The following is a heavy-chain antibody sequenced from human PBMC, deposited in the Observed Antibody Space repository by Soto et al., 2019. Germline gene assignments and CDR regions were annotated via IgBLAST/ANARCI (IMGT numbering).Heavy chain of an antibody. J-gene: IGHJ3*01. Sequence: QVQLVESGGGVVQPGRSLRLSCAASGFTFSSYGMHWVRQAPGKGLEWVAVIWYDGSNKYYADSVKGRFTISRENSKNTLYLQMNSLRAAATAVYYCARLRGYEVVGATKDDAFGLWGQGTMVTVSS. CDR2: IWYDGSNK. V-gene: IGHV3-33*01. CDR3: ARLRGYEVVGATKDDAFGL. D-gene: IGHD1-26*01. CDR1: GFTFSSYG.